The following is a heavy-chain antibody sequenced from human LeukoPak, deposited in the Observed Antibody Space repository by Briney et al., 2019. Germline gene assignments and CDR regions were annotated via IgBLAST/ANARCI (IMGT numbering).Heavy chain of an antibody. CDR1: GGSFSGYY. J-gene: IGHJ4*02. D-gene: IGHD6-19*01. CDR3: ARLETGSGSLSYFDY. CDR2: INHSGST. Sequence: SETLSLTCAVYGGSFSGYYWNWIRQPPGKGLEWIGEINHSGSTNYNPSLKSRVTISVDTSKNQFSLNLSPVTAADTAVYYCARLETGSGSLSYFDYWGQGTLVTVSS. V-gene: IGHV4-34*01.